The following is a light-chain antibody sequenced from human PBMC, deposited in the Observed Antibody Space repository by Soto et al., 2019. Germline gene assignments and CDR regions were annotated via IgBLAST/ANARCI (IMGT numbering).Light chain of an antibody. V-gene: IGKV3-11*01. CDR1: QSVSSY. Sequence: EVVLTQSPVTLSLSPGERATLSCTASQSVSSYLAWYQQKPGQAPRLLIYGISKRATDIPDRFSGSGSGTEFTLTISSLQPEDFATYYCQQHGQWPITFGQGTRLEIK. J-gene: IGKJ5*01. CDR2: GIS. CDR3: QQHGQWPIT.